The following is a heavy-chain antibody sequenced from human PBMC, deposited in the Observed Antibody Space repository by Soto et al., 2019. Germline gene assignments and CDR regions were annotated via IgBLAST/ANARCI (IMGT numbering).Heavy chain of an antibody. D-gene: IGHD3-22*01. CDR2: ISYDGSNK. J-gene: IGHJ4*02. Sequence: PGGSLRLSCAASGFIFSTYGMHWVRQAPGKGLEWVALISYDGSNKYYADSVKGRFSISRDNSKNTLYLQVNSLRVEDTAVYYCARDHYDPSDYHYGSWLGLAGYWGQGTLVTVSP. V-gene: IGHV3-30*03. CDR1: GFIFSTYG. CDR3: ARDHYDPSDYHYGSWLGLAGY.